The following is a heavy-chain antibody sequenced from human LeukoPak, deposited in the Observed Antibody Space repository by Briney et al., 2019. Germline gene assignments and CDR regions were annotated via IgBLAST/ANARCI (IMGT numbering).Heavy chain of an antibody. Sequence: NPGGSLRLSCTASGFTFNRYTMSWVRQAPGKGLEWVSGISGSGGRTYYADSVKGRFTISRDNSKNTLYLQMNSLRAEDTAVYYCAKSLRGRETSSFDYWGQGTLVTVSS. CDR2: ISGSGGRT. D-gene: IGHD3-10*01. CDR1: GFTFNRYT. V-gene: IGHV3-23*01. CDR3: AKSLRGRETSSFDY. J-gene: IGHJ4*02.